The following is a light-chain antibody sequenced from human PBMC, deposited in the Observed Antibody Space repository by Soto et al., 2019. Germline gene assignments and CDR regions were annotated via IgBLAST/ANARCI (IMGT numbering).Light chain of an antibody. CDR1: GSNIGDNS. V-gene: IGLV1-36*01. CDR3: AAWDDSLNGYV. J-gene: IGLJ1*01. CDR2: SNN. Sequence: QSVLTQPPSVSEAPRQRVTISCSGSGSNIGDNSVNWYQQLPGKPPKLLIYSNNRRPSGVPDRFSGSKSGTSASLAISGLQSEDEADYYCAAWDDSLNGYVFGTGTKLTVL.